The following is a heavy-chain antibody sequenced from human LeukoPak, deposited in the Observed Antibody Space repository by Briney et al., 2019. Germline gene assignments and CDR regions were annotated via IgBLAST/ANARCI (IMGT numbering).Heavy chain of an antibody. D-gene: IGHD2-2*01. CDR2: INPSGGST. J-gene: IGHJ5*02. CDR1: GYTFTSYY. Sequence: GASVKVSCKASGYTFTSYYMHWVRQAPGQWLEWMGIINPSGGSTSYAQKFQGRVTMTRDMSTSTVYMELSGLRSEDTAVYYCARVTSIGGPAAKSIWFDPWGQGTLVTVSS. V-gene: IGHV1-46*01. CDR3: ARVTSIGGPAAKSIWFDP.